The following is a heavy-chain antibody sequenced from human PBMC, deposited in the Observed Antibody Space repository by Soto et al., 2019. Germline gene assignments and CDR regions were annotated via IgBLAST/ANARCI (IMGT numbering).Heavy chain of an antibody. J-gene: IGHJ4*02. CDR3: ARVVLEGLWLPYYFDY. Sequence: ASVKVSCKASGGTFSSYAISWVRQAPGQGLEWMGGIIPIFGTANYAQKFQGRVTITADESTSTAYMELSSLRSEDTAVYYCARVVLEGLWLPYYFDYWGQGTLVTVSS. CDR2: IIPIFGTA. CDR1: GGTFSSYA. D-gene: IGHD5-18*01. V-gene: IGHV1-69*13.